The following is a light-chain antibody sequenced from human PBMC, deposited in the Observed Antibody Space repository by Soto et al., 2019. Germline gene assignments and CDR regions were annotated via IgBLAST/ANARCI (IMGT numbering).Light chain of an antibody. CDR1: SSDVGGYNY. CDR3: SSYTSSSTLYV. J-gene: IGLJ1*01. V-gene: IGLV2-14*01. CDR2: DVS. Sequence: QSVLTQPASVSGSPGQSITISCTGTSSDVGGYNYVSWYQQHPGKAPKLMIYDVSIRPSGVSNRFSGSKSGNTASLTISRLQAEDEADYCCSSYTSSSTLYVFGTGTKLTVL.